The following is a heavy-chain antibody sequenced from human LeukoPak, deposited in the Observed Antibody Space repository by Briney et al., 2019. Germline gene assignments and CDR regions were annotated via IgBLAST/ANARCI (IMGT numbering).Heavy chain of an antibody. CDR1: GYTFTGYY. CDR3: ARAVVPAASFDY. Sequence: GASVKVSCKASGYTFTGYYMHWVRQAPGQGLEWMVWINPNSGGTNYAQKFQGRVTMTRDTFISTAYMELSRLRSDDTAVYYCARAVVPAASFDYWGQGTLVTVSS. D-gene: IGHD2-2*01. J-gene: IGHJ4*02. CDR2: INPNSGGT. V-gene: IGHV1-2*02.